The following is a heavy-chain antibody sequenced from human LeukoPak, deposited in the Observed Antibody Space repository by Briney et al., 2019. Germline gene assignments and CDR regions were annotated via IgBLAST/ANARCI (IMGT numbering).Heavy chain of an antibody. Sequence: ASVKVSCKASGYTFTGYYMHWVRLAPGQGLEWMGRINPNSGGTNYAQKFQGRVTMTRDTSISTAYMELSRLRSDDTAVYYCARGGVLGDAFDIWGQGTMVTVSS. CDR3: ARGGVLGDAFDI. V-gene: IGHV1-2*06. D-gene: IGHD3-16*01. CDR2: INPNSGGT. J-gene: IGHJ3*02. CDR1: GYTFTGYY.